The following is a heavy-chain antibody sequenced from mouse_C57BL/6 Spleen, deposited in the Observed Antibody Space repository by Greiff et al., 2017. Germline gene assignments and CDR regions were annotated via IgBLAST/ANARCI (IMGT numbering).Heavy chain of an antibody. J-gene: IGHJ4*01. CDR2: IDPETGGT. CDR1: GYTFTDYE. D-gene: IGHD1-1*01. V-gene: IGHV1-15*01. Sequence: LVESGAELVRPGASVTLSCKASGYTFTDYEMHWVKQTPVHGLEWIGAIDPETGGTAYNQKFKGKAILTADKSSSTAYMELRSLTSEDSAVYYCTRWITTVPYYYAMDYWGQGTSVTVSS. CDR3: TRWITTVPYYYAMDY.